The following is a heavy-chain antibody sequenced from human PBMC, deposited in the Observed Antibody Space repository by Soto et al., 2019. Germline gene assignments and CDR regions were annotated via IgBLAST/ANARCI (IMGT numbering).Heavy chain of an antibody. CDR1: GFTFSSYS. Sequence: EVQLVESGGGLVKPGGSLRLSCAASGFTFSSYSMNWVRQAPGKGLEWVSSISSSSSYIYYADSVKGRFTISRDNAKNSLYLQMNSLRDEDTAVYYCARDQGSGWYYYYGMDVWGQGTTVTVSS. D-gene: IGHD6-19*01. J-gene: IGHJ6*02. CDR2: ISSSSSYI. CDR3: ARDQGSGWYYYYGMDV. V-gene: IGHV3-21*01.